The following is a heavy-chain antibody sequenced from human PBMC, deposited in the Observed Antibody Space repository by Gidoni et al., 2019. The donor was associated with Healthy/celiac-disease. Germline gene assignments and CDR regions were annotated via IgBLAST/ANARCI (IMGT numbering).Heavy chain of an antibody. CDR1: GITFSSYA. Sequence: EVQLLESGGGLVQPGGSLRLSCAASGITFSSYAMSWVRPAPGKGLELVSAISGSCCSTSYADSLKGRFTISRDNSKNTLYLQMNSRRADDTAVYYCAKDLGDGYNYWWGQGTLVTVSS. J-gene: IGHJ4*02. CDR2: ISGSCCST. V-gene: IGHV3-23*01. D-gene: IGHD5-12*01. CDR3: AKDLGDGYNYW.